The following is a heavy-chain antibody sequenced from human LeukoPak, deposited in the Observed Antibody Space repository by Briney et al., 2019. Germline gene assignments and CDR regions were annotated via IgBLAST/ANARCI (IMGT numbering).Heavy chain of an antibody. J-gene: IGHJ4*02. CDR1: GFTVSSNY. D-gene: IGHD6-19*01. Sequence: PGGSLRLSCAASGFTVSSNYMSWVRQAPGKGLEWVSVIYSGGSTYYADSVKGRFTISRDNSKNTLYLQMNSLRAEDTAVYYCARSGHSNGWYYFDYWGLGALVTVSS. CDR3: ARSGHSNGWYYFDY. V-gene: IGHV3-66*01. CDR2: IYSGGST.